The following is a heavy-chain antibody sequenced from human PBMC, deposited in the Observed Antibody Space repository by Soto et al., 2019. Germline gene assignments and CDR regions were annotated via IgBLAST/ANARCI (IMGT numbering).Heavy chain of an antibody. V-gene: IGHV4-39*01. CDR3: ARRRAVYGDYVDY. CDR2: INYSGST. J-gene: IGHJ4*02. Sequence: QLLESGPGLVKPSETLSLTCTVSGGSISSSSYYWGWIRQPPGKGLEWIGSINYSGSTYYNPSLKSRVTISVDTSKNQFSLKLSSVTAADTAVYYCARRRAVYGDYVDYWGQGTLVTVSS. D-gene: IGHD4-17*01. CDR1: GGSISSSSYY.